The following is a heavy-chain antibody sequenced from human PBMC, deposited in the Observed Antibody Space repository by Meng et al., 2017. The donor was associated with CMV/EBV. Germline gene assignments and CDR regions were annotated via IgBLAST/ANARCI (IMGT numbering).Heavy chain of an antibody. CDR3: AKDRAGTPSWFDP. V-gene: IGHV3-23*01. Sequence: CAASGFAFSSNAMSWVRQAPGKGLEWVSAISGSGGSTYYADSVKGRFTISRDNSKNTLYLQMNSLRAEDTAVYYCAKDRAGTPSWFDPWGQGTLVTVSS. D-gene: IGHD1-1*01. CDR1: GFAFSSNA. CDR2: ISGSGGST. J-gene: IGHJ5*02.